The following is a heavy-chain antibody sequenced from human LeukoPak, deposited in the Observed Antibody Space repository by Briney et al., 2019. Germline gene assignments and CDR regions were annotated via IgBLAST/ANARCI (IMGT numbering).Heavy chain of an antibody. J-gene: IGHJ4*02. Sequence: SETLSLTCTVSGASISGYYWGWIRQPPGKGLEWIGSIYYSGSTYYNPSLKSRVTISVDTSKNQFSLKLSSVTAADTAVYYCARLSGTGTTLRFDYWGQGTLVTVSS. CDR1: GASISGYY. D-gene: IGHD1-1*01. V-gene: IGHV4-39*01. CDR3: ARLSGTGTTLRFDY. CDR2: IYYSGST.